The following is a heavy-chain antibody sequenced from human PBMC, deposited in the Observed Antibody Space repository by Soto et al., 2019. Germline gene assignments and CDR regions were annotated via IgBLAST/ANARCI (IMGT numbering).Heavy chain of an antibody. CDR1: GYTFTSYG. CDR2: ISAYNGNT. V-gene: IGHV1-18*01. Sequence: ASVKVSCKASGYTFTSYGISWVRQAPGQGLEWMGWISAYNGNTNYAQKLQGRVTMTTDTSTSTAYMELRSLRSDDTAVYYCARDERGSIAAPFDYWGQGTLVTVSS. D-gene: IGHD6-6*01. J-gene: IGHJ4*02. CDR3: ARDERGSIAAPFDY.